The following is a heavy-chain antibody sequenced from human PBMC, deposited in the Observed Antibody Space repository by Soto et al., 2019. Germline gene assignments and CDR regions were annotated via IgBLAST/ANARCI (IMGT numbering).Heavy chain of an antibody. CDR2: ISTNGGST. CDR1: GFTFSSYA. D-gene: IGHD3-22*01. V-gene: IGHV3-64D*06. J-gene: IGHJ5*02. Sequence: SGGSLRLSCSASGFTFSSYAMHWVRQAPGKGLEYVSSISTNGGSTHYADSVKGRFTISRDNSKNTQYLQMSSLRADDTAVYYCVKGEYYYDSSGYYYDAYWFDPWGQGTLVTVSS. CDR3: VKGEYYYDSSGYYYDAYWFDP.